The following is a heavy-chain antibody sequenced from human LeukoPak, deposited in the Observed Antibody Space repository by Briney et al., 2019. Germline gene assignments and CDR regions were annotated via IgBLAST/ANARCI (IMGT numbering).Heavy chain of an antibody. D-gene: IGHD3-22*01. Sequence: SETLSLTCTVSGGSISSYYWSWIRQPPGKGLEWIGYIYYSGSTSYNPSLKSRVTISVDTSKNQFSLKLSSVTAADTAVYYCAREWGGDYYDSSGYKTGYWYFDLWGRGTLVTVSS. V-gene: IGHV4-59*01. J-gene: IGHJ2*01. CDR2: IYYSGST. CDR3: AREWGGDYYDSSGYKTGYWYFDL. CDR1: GGSISSYY.